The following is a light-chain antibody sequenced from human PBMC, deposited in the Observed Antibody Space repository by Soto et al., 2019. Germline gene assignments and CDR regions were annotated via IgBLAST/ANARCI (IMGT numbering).Light chain of an antibody. V-gene: IGLV2-23*02. Sequence: QSALTQPASVSGSPGQSITISCTGTSSDVGSYNLVSWYRQHPGKAPKLMIFEVSKRPSGVSNRFSGSKSGNTASLTISGLQAEDEADYYCCSYAGSSTPVVFGGGTKLTVL. CDR2: EVS. CDR3: CSYAGSSTPVV. CDR1: SSDVGSYNL. J-gene: IGLJ2*01.